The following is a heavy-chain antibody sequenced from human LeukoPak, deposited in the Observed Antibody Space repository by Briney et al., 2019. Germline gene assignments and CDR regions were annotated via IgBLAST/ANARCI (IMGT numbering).Heavy chain of an antibody. J-gene: IGHJ5*02. V-gene: IGHV4-34*01. CDR3: AKNGQSGFSFDP. D-gene: IGHD2-8*01. CDR1: GGSLNGHY. Sequence: SETLSLTCAVYGGSLNGHYWSWIRQPPGKGLEWIGESSDSGGTKFNPSLKSRVTISADTSKNQLSLKLSSVTAADTAVYYCAKNGQSGFSFDPWGQGTLVTASS. CDR2: SSDSGGT.